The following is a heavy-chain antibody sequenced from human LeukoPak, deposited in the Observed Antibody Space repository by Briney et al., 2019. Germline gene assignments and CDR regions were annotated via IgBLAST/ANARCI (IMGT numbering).Heavy chain of an antibody. CDR2: ISSSSRYI. CDR1: GFTFSSYS. V-gene: IGHV3-21*01. J-gene: IGHJ5*02. Sequence: GGALRLSCAASGFTFSSYSMNWVRQAPGEGLGWVSSISSSSRYINYADSVQGRFTISRDNAKNSLYLQMNSLRAEDTAVYYCARVMIGTVNWFDPWGQGTLVTVSS. D-gene: IGHD3-22*01. CDR3: ARVMIGTVNWFDP.